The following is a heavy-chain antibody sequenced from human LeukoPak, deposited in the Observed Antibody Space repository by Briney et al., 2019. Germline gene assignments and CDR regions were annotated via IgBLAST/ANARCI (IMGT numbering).Heavy chain of an antibody. J-gene: IGHJ4*02. CDR3: AKDFYVWGSYPADY. CDR2: ISGSGGST. CDR1: GITFSSYA. V-gene: IGHV3-23*01. D-gene: IGHD3-16*02. Sequence: QPGGSLRLSCAASGITFSSYAMSWVRQAPGKGPEWVSAISGSGGSTYYADSVKGRFTISRDNSKNTLYLQMNSLRAEDTAVYYCAKDFYVWGSYPADYWGQGTLVTVSS.